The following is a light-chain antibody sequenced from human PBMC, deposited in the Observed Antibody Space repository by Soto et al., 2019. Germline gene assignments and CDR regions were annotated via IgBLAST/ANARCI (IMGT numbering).Light chain of an antibody. CDR1: QSLLHITGETF. J-gene: IGKJ5*01. CDR2: EVS. Sequence: DVVMTQTPLSLSVVPGQPASISCKSSQSLLHITGETFLFGYLQKPGQSPQLLIYEVSTRVSGEPDRFGGSGSGTDFTLEISRVETDDVVFYYCMQSTQLPPTFGQGTRLGIE. CDR3: MQSTQLPPT. V-gene: IGKV2D-29*02.